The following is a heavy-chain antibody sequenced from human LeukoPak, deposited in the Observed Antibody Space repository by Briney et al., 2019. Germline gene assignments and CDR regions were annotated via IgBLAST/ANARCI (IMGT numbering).Heavy chain of an antibody. D-gene: IGHD6-6*01. J-gene: IGHJ1*01. CDR1: GGTFSSYA. Sequence: SVKVSCKASGGTFSSYAISWVRQAPGQGLEWVGGIIPIFGTANYAQKFQGRVTITADESTSTAYMELSSLRSEDTAVYYCARDRSGSSSSGGYFQHWGQGTLVTVSS. CDR2: IIPIFGTA. CDR3: ARDRSGSSSSGGYFQH. V-gene: IGHV1-69*13.